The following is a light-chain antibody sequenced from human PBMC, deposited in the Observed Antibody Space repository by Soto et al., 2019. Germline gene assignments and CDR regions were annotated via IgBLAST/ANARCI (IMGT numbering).Light chain of an antibody. CDR3: QQYNSWPTIT. Sequence: EVVMTQSPATLSVSPGERATLSCRSSESVSSNLAWYQQRPGQAHRLVIYGASTRATGIPARFSGGGSGTEFTLTISSLQSEDFAVYYGQQYNSWPTITFGQGTRREIK. CDR1: ESVSSN. CDR2: GAS. V-gene: IGKV3-15*01. J-gene: IGKJ5*01.